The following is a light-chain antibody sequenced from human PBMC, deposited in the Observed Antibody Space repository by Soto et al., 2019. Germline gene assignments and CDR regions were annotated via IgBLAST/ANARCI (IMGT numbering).Light chain of an antibody. Sequence: QSLLTHPRSVSGAPGQRVTISCTGSRSNIGAGYPVHWYQQLPGTAPKLLVAGNRPSGVPDRFSVSKSGASASLAITGLQAEDEADYYCQSYDSSLSRRFVFGGGSKVTGL. V-gene: IGLV1-40*01. CDR2: G. CDR3: QSYDSSLSRRFV. J-gene: IGLJ3*02. CDR1: RSNIGAGYP.